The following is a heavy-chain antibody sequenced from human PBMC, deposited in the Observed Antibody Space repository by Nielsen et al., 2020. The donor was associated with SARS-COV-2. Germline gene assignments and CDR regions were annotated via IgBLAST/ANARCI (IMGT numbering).Heavy chain of an antibody. J-gene: IGHJ6*03. CDR3: ARDLSGSYYYYYYMDV. CDR2: IYHSGST. Sequence: WIRQPPGKGLEWIGEIYHSGSTNYNPSLKSRVTISVDTSKNQFSLKLSSVTAADTAVYYCARDLSGSYYYYYYMDVWGKGTTVTVSS. V-gene: IGHV4-34*09. D-gene: IGHD1-26*01.